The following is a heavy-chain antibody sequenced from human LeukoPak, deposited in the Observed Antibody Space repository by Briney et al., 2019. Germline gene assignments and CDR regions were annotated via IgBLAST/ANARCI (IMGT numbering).Heavy chain of an antibody. J-gene: IGHJ4*02. D-gene: IGHD1-26*01. CDR3: ATLSSGSYIFDY. Sequence: PGGSLRLSCAASGFSFGAHGMNWVRQAPGKGLEWVSAIGGSGATIYYADSVKGRFTISRDNSKNTLYLQMNSLRAEDTAVYYCATLSSGSYIFDYWGQGTLVTVSS. CDR2: IGGSGATI. V-gene: IGHV3-23*01. CDR1: GFSFGAHG.